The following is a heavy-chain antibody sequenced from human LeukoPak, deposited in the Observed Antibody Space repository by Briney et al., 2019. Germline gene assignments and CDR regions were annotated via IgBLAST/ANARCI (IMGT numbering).Heavy chain of an antibody. CDR2: IRSKDYGETT. D-gene: IGHD4-23*01. V-gene: IGHV3-49*03. CDR3: AKDLSYGGNRGFDY. J-gene: IGHJ4*02. CDR1: GFTFGDYT. Sequence: PGGSLRLSRTASGFTFGDYTMSWFRQAPGKGLQWVGFIRSKDYGETTEYAASVNGRFIISRDDSKSIAYLQMNSLRAEDTAVYYCAKDLSYGGNRGFDYWGQGTLVTVSS.